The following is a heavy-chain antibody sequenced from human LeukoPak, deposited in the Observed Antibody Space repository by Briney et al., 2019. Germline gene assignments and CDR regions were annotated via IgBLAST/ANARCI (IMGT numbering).Heavy chain of an antibody. V-gene: IGHV3-21*01. J-gene: IGHJ4*02. D-gene: IGHD3-22*01. CDR2: ITRSSSYI. CDR3: ARHVVGVGFDY. Sequence: PSETLSLTCTVSGGSISSSSYYWGWVRQAPGKGLEWVSSITRSSSYIYSADSVKGRFTISRDNAKNSVYLQMNSLRAEDTAVYYCARHVVGVGFDYWGQGTLVTVSS. CDR1: GGSISSSSYY.